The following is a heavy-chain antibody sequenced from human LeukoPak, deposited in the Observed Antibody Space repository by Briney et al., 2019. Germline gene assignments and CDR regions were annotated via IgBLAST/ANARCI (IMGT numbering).Heavy chain of an antibody. V-gene: IGHV4-4*07. CDR1: GGSISTYY. J-gene: IGHJ3*02. CDR2: VYSSGST. CDR3: AREIPSRRSAFDI. Sequence: SETLSLTCAVSGGSISTYYWTWLRQPAGKGLEWIGRVYSSGSTNSNPSLKSRVTMSVDTSKNRFSLKLASVTAADTAVYYCAREIPSRRSAFDIWGQGTTLTVSS. D-gene: IGHD6-13*01.